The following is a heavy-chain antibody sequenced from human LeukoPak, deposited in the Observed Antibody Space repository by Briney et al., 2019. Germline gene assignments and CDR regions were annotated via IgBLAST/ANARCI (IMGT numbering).Heavy chain of an antibody. CDR1: GFSLGAYA. Sequence: GGSLRLSCVASGFSLGAYAMHWVRQARGKGLEWVSHINADGGRTYYADAVKGRFTISRDNSEDSLYLQMTGLRAEDSAVYYCATWAFYHDLDVWSRGTTVTVSS. V-gene: IGHV3-43*02. D-gene: IGHD3-3*01. CDR3: ATWAFYHDLDV. CDR2: INADGGRT. J-gene: IGHJ6*02.